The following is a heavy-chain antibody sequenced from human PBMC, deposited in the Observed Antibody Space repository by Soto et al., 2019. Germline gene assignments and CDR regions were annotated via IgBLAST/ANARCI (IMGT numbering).Heavy chain of an antibody. D-gene: IGHD2-15*01. Sequence: GGSLRLSCAASGFTFSSYAMSWVRQAPGKGLEWVSAISGSGGSTYYADSVKGRFTISRDNSKNTLYLQMNSLRAEDTAVYYCAKDRYCSGGSCYNYGMDAWGQGTPVTVS. CDR1: GFTFSSYA. J-gene: IGHJ6*02. CDR2: ISGSGGST. V-gene: IGHV3-23*01. CDR3: AKDRYCSGGSCYNYGMDA.